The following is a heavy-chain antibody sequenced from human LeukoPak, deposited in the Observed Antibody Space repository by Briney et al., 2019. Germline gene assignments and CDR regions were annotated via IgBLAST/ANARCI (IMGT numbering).Heavy chain of an antibody. V-gene: IGHV4-59*01. D-gene: IGHD2-21*01. CDR3: ARGVVIAPQTFDY. CDR1: GESLSGFY. Sequence: SETLSLTCTVSGESLSGFYWTWIRQPPGKGLEWIGYIYYSGSTNYNPSLKSRVTISVDTFKNQFSLKLSSVTAADTAVYYCARGVVIAPQTFDYWGQGTLVTVSS. CDR2: IYYSGST. J-gene: IGHJ4*02.